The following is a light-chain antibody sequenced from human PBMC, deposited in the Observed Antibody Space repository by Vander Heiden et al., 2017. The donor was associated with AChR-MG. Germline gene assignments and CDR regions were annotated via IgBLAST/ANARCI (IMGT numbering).Light chain of an antibody. CDR1: TRDIDDYRY. CDR3: TSYTSGKSPSVV. V-gene: IGLV2-14*03. Sequence: QSAPTQPASVSGSPGQSVTISCPGATRDIDDYRYVSWYQQHPGKAPKLIIYDVTKRPSGVSDRFSGSKSGNTASLTISGVQSEDEAIYYCTSYTSGKSPSVVFGRGTKLTVV. CDR2: DVT. J-gene: IGLJ2*01.